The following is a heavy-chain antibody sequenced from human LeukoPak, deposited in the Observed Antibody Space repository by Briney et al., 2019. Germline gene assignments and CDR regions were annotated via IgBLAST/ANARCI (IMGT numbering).Heavy chain of an antibody. CDR1: GFTFSSYA. D-gene: IGHD6-13*01. Sequence: GGSPRLSCAASGFTFSSYAMSWVRQAPGKGLEWVSAISGSGGSTYYADSVKGRFTISRDNSKNTLYLQMNSLRAEDTAVYYCAKLLLGIAAAGKALDYWGQGTLVTVSS. CDR2: ISGSGGST. CDR3: AKLLLGIAAAGKALDY. V-gene: IGHV3-23*01. J-gene: IGHJ4*02.